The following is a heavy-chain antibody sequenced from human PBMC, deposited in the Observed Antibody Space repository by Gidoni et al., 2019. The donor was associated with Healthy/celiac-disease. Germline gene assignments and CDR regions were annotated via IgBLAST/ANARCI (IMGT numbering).Heavy chain of an antibody. CDR2: IYTSGST. CDR1: GGSISSGSYY. CDR3: ARSWVPAAIPYYDFWSEQEGWFDP. J-gene: IGHJ5*02. D-gene: IGHD3-3*01. Sequence: QVQLQESGPGLVKPSQTLSLTCTVSGGSISSGSYYWSWLRQPAGKGLEWIGRIYTSGSTNYNPSLKSRVTISVDTSKNQFSLKLSSVTAADTAVYYCARSWVPAAIPYYDFWSEQEGWFDPWGQGTLVTVSS. V-gene: IGHV4-61*02.